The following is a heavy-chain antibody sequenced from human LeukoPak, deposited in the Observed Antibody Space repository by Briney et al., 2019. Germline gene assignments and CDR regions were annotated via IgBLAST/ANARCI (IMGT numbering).Heavy chain of an antibody. J-gene: IGHJ4*02. V-gene: IGHV4-59*01. CDR2: SYYSGST. D-gene: IGHD3-10*01. CDR1: GVSINSKY. Sequence: NSSETLSLTCTVSGVSINSKYWSWIRQPPGKGLEWIGNSYYSGSTDYNPSLKSRLTISVDLSKKQFSLRLTSVTAADTAIYYCARESWSYPGSGSYPHHLDYWGRGILVTVSS. CDR3: ARESWSYPGSGSYPHHLDY.